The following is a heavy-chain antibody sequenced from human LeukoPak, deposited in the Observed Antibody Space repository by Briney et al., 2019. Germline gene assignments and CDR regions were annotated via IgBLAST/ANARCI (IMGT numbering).Heavy chain of an antibody. CDR3: ARAHGYYYYMDV. CDR2: VYSSGTT. V-gene: IGHV4-61*02. Sequence: SETLSLTCTVSGGSISGGSYYWSWIRQPAGRGLEYIGRVYSSGTTTYNPSPKSRVTISRDTSKNQLFLKLRSVTAADTAVYYCARAHGYYYYMDVWGKGTTVTVSS. CDR1: GGSISGGSYY. J-gene: IGHJ6*03.